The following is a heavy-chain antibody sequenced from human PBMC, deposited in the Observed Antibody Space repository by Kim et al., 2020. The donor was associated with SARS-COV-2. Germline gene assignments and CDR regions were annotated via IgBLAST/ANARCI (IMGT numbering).Heavy chain of an antibody. V-gene: IGHV1-2*06. CDR3: ASQYCSSTSCYESDYYYGMDV. J-gene: IGHJ6*02. CDR2: INPNSGGT. Sequence: VKVSCKASGYTFTGYYMHWVRQAPGQGLEWMGRINPNSGGTNYAQKFQGRVTMTRDTSISTAYMELSRLRSDDTAVYYCASQYCSSTSCYESDYYYGMDVWGQGTTVTVSS. CDR1: GYTFTGYY. D-gene: IGHD2-2*01.